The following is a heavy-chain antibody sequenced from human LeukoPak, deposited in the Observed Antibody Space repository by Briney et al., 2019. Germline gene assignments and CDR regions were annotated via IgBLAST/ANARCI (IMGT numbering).Heavy chain of an antibody. CDR2: IYYSGST. CDR3: ARGGKKFCGGDCYFFDY. CDR1: GCSISSYH. Sequence: PSETLSLTCTVSGCSISSYHWSWIRQPPGKGLEWIGCIYYSGSTNYNPSPKSRVTISVDTSKNQFSLKLSSVTAADTAVYYCARGGKKFCGGDCYFFDYWGQGTLVTVSS. J-gene: IGHJ4*02. V-gene: IGHV4-59*01. D-gene: IGHD2-21*02.